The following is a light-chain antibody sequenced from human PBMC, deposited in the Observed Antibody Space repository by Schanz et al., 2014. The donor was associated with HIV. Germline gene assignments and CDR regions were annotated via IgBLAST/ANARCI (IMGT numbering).Light chain of an antibody. CDR2: QAS. V-gene: IGKV1-5*03. CDR1: QSINDW. J-gene: IGKJ4*02. Sequence: DIQMTQSPSTLSASVGDRVTITCRASQSINDWLAWHQQKPGKGPKVLIYQASTLETGVPSRFSGSGAGTEFTLTISSLQPDDFAVYYCHHYGDSRGTFGGGTEVDI. CDR3: HHYGDSRGT.